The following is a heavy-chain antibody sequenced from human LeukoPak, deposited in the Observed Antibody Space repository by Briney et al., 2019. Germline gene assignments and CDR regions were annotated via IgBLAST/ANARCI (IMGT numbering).Heavy chain of an antibody. Sequence: ASVKVSCKASGYTFTSYYMHWVRQAPGQGLEWMGIINPSGGSTSYAQKFQGRVTMTRDTSTSTVYMELSILRSEDTAVYYCAKDRRVYDILTPFDYWGQGTLVTVSS. D-gene: IGHD3-9*01. CDR2: INPSGGST. CDR3: AKDRRVYDILTPFDY. CDR1: GYTFTSYY. J-gene: IGHJ4*02. V-gene: IGHV1-46*01.